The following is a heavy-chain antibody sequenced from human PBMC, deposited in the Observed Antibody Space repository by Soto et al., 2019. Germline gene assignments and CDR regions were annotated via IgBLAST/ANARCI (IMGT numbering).Heavy chain of an antibody. CDR2: IYYSGST. J-gene: IGHJ5*01. V-gene: IGHV4-30-4*01. D-gene: IGHD6-13*01. CDR1: GGSISSGDYY. CDR3: ARERPDGSMLDS. Sequence: SETLSLTCTVSGGSISSGDYYWSWIRQPPGKGLEWIGYIYYSGSTYYNPSLKSRVTISVDTSKNQFSLKLSSVTAADTAVYYCARERPDGSMLDSWGQGSLVIVSS.